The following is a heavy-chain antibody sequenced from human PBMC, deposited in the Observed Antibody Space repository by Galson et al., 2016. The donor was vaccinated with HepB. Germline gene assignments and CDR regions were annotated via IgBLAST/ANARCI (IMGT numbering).Heavy chain of an antibody. D-gene: IGHD3-16*01. J-gene: IGHJ5*02. CDR2: ISGGSNFI. CDR1: GFTFSSYD. CDR3: AREDYYASGSMLHCCAP. Sequence: SLRLSCAASGFTFSSYDMHWVRQAPGKGLEWVSSISGGSNFINYAHSLKGRFTISRDNAKSSLYLQMNSLRAEATAVYYCAREDYYASGSMLHCCAPWGQGTLVTVSS. V-gene: IGHV3-21*01.